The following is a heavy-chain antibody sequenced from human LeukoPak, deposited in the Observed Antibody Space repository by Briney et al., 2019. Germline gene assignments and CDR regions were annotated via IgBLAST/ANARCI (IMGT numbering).Heavy chain of an antibody. Sequence: GVSLRFSGEVSGFTFSTYSLNWGRQAPGKGREWRSYISTRNTIYYRDSVKGRFTISRDKAKNSLFLQMNSLRAEDTALYYCARGDHHDDKVVGIDYWGQGTLVTVSS. J-gene: IGHJ4*02. D-gene: IGHD1-14*01. V-gene: IGHV3-48*01. CDR2: ISTRNTI. CDR1: GFTFSTYS. CDR3: ARGDHHDDKVVGIDY.